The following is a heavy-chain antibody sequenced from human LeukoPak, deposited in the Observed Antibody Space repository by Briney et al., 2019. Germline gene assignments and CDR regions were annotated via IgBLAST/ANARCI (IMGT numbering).Heavy chain of an antibody. CDR2: INHSGST. Sequence: SETLSLTCAVYGGSFSGYYWSWIRQPPGKGLEWIGEINHSGSTNYNPSLKSRVTISVDTSKNQFSLKLSSVTAADTAVYYRAREWYWNYYYMDAWGKGTTVTVSS. J-gene: IGHJ6*03. V-gene: IGHV4-34*01. D-gene: IGHD2-8*02. CDR1: GGSFSGYY. CDR3: AREWYWNYYYMDA.